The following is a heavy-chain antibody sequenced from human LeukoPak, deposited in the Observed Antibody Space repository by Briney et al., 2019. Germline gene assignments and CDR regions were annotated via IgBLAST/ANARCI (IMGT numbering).Heavy chain of an antibody. CDR2: ISSSSSYI. J-gene: IGHJ4*02. V-gene: IGHV3-21*01. CDR1: GFTFSSYS. D-gene: IGHD6-13*01. Sequence: GSLRLSCAASGFTFSSYSMNWVRQAPGKGLEWVSSISSSSSYIYYADSLKGRFTISRDNAKNSLYLQMNGLRAEDTAVYYCARDPNGRVAAARDYWGQGTLVTVSS. CDR3: ARDPNGRVAAARDY.